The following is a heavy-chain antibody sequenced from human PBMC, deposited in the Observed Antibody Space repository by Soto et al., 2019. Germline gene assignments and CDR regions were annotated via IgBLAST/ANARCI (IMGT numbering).Heavy chain of an antibody. CDR2: ISYDGSNK. V-gene: IGHV3-30*18. CDR1: GFTFSSYG. Sequence: QVPLVESGGGVVQPGRSLRLSCAASGFTFSSYGMHWVRQAPGKGLEWVAVISYDGSNKYYADSVKGRFTISRDNSKNTLYLQMNSLRAEDTAVYYCAKDWQVDTAMVLVAHYWGQGTLVTVSS. J-gene: IGHJ4*02. D-gene: IGHD5-18*01. CDR3: AKDWQVDTAMVLVAHY.